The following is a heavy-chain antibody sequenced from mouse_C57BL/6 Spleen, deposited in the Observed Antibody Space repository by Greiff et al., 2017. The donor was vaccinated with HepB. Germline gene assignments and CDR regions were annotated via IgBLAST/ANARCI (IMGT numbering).Heavy chain of an antibody. CDR1: GYTFTSYW. Sequence: VQLQQSGTELVKPGASVKLSCKASGYTFTSYWMHWVKQRPGQGLEWIGNINPSNGGTNYNEKFKSKATLTVDKSSSTAYMQLSSLTSEDSAVYYCARGGYSNYVAWFAYWGQRTLVTVSA. V-gene: IGHV1-53*01. CDR3: ARGGYSNYVAWFAY. J-gene: IGHJ3*01. D-gene: IGHD2-5*01. CDR2: INPSNGGT.